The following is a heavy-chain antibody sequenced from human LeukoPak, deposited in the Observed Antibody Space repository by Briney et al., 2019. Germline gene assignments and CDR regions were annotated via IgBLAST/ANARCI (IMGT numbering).Heavy chain of an antibody. CDR1: GFTFSSYA. V-gene: IGHV3-23*01. J-gene: IGHJ4*02. D-gene: IGHD2-2*01. CDR3: AKAHDTIVVLDS. CDR2: ISGRGTTT. Sequence: PGGSLRLSCATSGFTFSSYAMSWVRQAPGKGLEWVAPISGRGTTTYYADSVKGRSTISRDNSRNTLYLQMDSLRAEDTAIYYCAKAHDTIVVLDSWGQGTLVTVSS.